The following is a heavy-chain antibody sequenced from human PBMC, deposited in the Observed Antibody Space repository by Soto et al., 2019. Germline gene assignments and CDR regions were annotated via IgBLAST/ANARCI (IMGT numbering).Heavy chain of an antibody. V-gene: IGHV1-2*04. CDR2: INPNSGGT. Sequence: ASVKVSCKATGYTFSGYYIHWVRQAPGQGLEWMGWINPNSGGTNYAQKFQGWVTMTRDTSISTAYMELSLRSDDTAVYYCAREGRADYSDSSGYSNRFDPWGQGTLVTVSS. CDR3: AREGRADYSDSSGYSNRFDP. J-gene: IGHJ5*02. CDR1: GYTFSGYY. D-gene: IGHD3-22*01.